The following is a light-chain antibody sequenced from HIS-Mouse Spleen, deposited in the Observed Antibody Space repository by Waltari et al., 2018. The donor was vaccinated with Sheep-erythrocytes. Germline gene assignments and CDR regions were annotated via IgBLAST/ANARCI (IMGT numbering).Light chain of an antibody. CDR1: KLGDTY. J-gene: IGLJ2*01. V-gene: IGLV3-1*01. CDR3: QAWDSSIVV. CDR2: QDT. Sequence: SSELTQPPSVSVSPGQTASIPCSGDKLGDTYACWYQQKPGQSPVLVIDQDTKRPPGSPERFSVSNSGNTATLTISGTQAMDEADYYCQAWDSSIVVFGGGTKLTVL.